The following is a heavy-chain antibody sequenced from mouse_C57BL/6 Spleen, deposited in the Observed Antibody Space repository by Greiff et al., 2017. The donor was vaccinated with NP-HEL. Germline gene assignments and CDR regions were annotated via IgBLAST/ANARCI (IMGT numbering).Heavy chain of an antibody. Sequence: VQLQQPGAELVKPGASVKLSCKASGYTFTSYWMHWVKQRPGQGLEWIGMIHPNSGSTNYNEKFKSKATLTVDKSSSTAYMQLSSLTSEDSAVYYCVPFYYDYGAYWGQGTLVTVSA. CDR3: VPFYYDYGAY. D-gene: IGHD2-4*01. J-gene: IGHJ3*01. CDR1: GYTFTSYW. V-gene: IGHV1-64*01. CDR2: IHPNSGST.